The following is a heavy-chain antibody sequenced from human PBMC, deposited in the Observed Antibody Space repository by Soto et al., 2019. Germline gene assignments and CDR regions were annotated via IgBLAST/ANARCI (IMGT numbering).Heavy chain of an antibody. V-gene: IGHV4-34*01. Sequence: YDGRRIRQTPGKGLEWIGEINHSGSTNYNPSLKSRVTISVDTSKNQFSLKLSSVTAADTAVYYCASLEAARHPYHYYGMDVWGQGTTVTVSS. D-gene: IGHD6-6*01. CDR3: ASLEAARHPYHYYGMDV. J-gene: IGHJ6*02. CDR1: YD. CDR2: INHSGST.